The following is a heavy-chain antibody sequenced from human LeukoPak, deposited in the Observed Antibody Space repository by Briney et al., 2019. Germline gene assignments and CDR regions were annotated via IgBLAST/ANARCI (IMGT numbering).Heavy chain of an antibody. CDR1: GASFSSSTYY. V-gene: IGHV4-39*01. CDR3: ARRNRSSSWLGGQFYYYYYMDV. Sequence: PSETLSLTCTVSGASFSSSTYYWGWIRQPPGKGLEWIGSIYYSGSTYYNPSLKSRVTMSVDTSKNQFSLKLSSVTAADTAVYYCARRNRSSSWLGGQFYYYYYMDVWGKGTTVTVSS. D-gene: IGHD6-13*01. J-gene: IGHJ6*03. CDR2: IYYSGST.